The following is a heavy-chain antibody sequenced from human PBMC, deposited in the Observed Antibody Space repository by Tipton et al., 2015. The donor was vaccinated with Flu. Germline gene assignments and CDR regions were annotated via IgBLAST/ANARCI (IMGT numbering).Heavy chain of an antibody. CDR1: GGSVSSTSYY. D-gene: IGHD3-10*01. CDR2: FHYTGGT. Sequence: TLSLTCAVSGGSVSSTSYYWGWLRQPPGKGLEWIGSFHYTGGTYYNPSLQSRLTISVDTSKNQFSLKVSSVTAADTAVYFCARDIRSYGSGSYSHWGQGTLVSVSS. J-gene: IGHJ4*02. V-gene: IGHV4-39*07. CDR3: ARDIRSYGSGSYSH.